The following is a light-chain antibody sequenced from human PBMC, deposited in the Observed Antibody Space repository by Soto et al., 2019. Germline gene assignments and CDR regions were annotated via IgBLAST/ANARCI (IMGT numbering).Light chain of an antibody. J-gene: IGLJ2*01. Sequence: QSALTQPASVSGSPGQSITISCTGTSSDVGGYNYVSWYQQHPGKSPKLMIYEVNNRPSGVSNRFSGSKSGNTASLTISGLQAEDEADYYCSSFTSSSTVLFGGGTKVT. CDR2: EVN. CDR3: SSFTSSSTVL. CDR1: SSDVGGYNY. V-gene: IGLV2-14*01.